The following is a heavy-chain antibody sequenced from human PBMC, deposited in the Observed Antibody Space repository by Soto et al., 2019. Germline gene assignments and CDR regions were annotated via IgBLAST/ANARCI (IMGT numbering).Heavy chain of an antibody. D-gene: IGHD2-21*01. J-gene: IGHJ4*02. CDR3: VRGGGGGQFDY. V-gene: IGHV3-11*06. Sequence: QIQLVESGGGLVKPGGSLRLSCAASGFSFSNFYMSWIRQAPGKGLEWVSYISINSNYREYADSVKGRHTISRDNAKNSLYLQMNSLRGEDTAVYYCVRGGGGGQFDYWGQGTLVSVSS. CDR2: ISINSNYR. CDR1: GFSFSNFY.